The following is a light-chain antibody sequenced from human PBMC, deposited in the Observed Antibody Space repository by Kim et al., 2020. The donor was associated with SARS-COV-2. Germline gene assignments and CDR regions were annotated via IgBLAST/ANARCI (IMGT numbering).Light chain of an antibody. CDR1: QRLLNGNRYNS. J-gene: IGKJ4*01. CDR3: MQTLQTPLT. CDR2: LGS. Sequence: PASVSCRSSQRLLNGNRYNSLDWYVQKPGQSPQLLIYLGSTRASGVPDRFSGSGSGTEFTLKISRVEAEDVGIYYCMQTLQTPLTFGGGTKVDIK. V-gene: IGKV2-28*01.